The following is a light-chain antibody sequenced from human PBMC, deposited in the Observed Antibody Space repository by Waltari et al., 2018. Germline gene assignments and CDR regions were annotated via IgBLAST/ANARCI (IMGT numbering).Light chain of an antibody. CDR3: QQYYPLLRVS. CDR2: WAS. CDR1: QSLLYTPNNRNY. Sequence: DIVLTPSPDSLTVPLGARASLNCKSGQSLLYTPNNRNYLGWYQPKPGQPPKLLFYWASTRESGVSGRFSASGSGTDFTLTINTLQAEDVAVYYCQQYYPLLRVSFGQGTKLEIK. J-gene: IGKJ2*03. V-gene: IGKV4-1*01.